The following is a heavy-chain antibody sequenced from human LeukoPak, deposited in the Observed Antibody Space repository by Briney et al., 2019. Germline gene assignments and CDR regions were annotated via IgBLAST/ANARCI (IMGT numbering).Heavy chain of an antibody. CDR1: GGTFSSYA. D-gene: IGHD3-3*01. CDR2: INPSGGST. Sequence: ASVKVSCKASGGTFSSYAISWVRQAPGQGLEWMGIINPSGGSTSYAQKFQGRVTMTRDTSTSTVYMELSSLRSEDMAVYYCARGSYEDAFDIWGQGTMVTVSS. CDR3: ARGSYEDAFDI. J-gene: IGHJ3*02. V-gene: IGHV1-46*01.